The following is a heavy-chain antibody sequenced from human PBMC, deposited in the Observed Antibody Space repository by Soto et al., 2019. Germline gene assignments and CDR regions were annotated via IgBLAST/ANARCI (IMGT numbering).Heavy chain of an antibody. V-gene: IGHV3-23*01. Sequence: DVQLLESGGGLVRPGGSLRLSCAASGFTFTNYAMSWVRLAPGQGLEWVSTIPGSGGHKLHPEYAESVKGRFTISRDNSKDTLYLQIDSLSADDTAVYYCSKEIVGDWGYMDFVSQGTTVTV. CDR3: SKEIVGDWGYMDF. CDR2: IPGSGGHKLHP. D-gene: IGHD2-21*02. CDR1: GFTFTNYA. J-gene: IGHJ6*03.